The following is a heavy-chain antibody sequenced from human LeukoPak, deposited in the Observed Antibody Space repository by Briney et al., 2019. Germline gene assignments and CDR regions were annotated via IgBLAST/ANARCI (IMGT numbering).Heavy chain of an antibody. V-gene: IGHV3-23*01. CDR1: GFIFSSYA. D-gene: IGHD2-15*01. Sequence: GGSLRLSCGAPGFIFSSYAMSWVRQARGRGLEWVSGISGSGGSTYYADSVKGRFTISRDNSKNTLYLQMNSLRAEDTAVYYCAKDQSCSGGSCYFDYWGQGTLVTVSA. CDR2: ISGSGGST. CDR3: AKDQSCSGGSCYFDY. J-gene: IGHJ4*02.